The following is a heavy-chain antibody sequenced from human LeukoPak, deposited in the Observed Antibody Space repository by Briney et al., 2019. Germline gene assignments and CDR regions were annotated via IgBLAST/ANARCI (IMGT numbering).Heavy chain of an antibody. CDR1: GGSISSGGYY. D-gene: IGHD3-10*01. J-gene: IGHJ6*02. Sequence: SETLSLTCTVSGGSISSGGYYWSWIRQHPGKGLEWMGYIYYSGSTYYNPSLKSRVTISVDTSKNQFSLRLSSVTAADTAVYYCARDYYGSGSPKTNYGMDVWGQGTTVTVSS. CDR3: ARDYYGSGSPKTNYGMDV. CDR2: IYYSGST. V-gene: IGHV4-31*03.